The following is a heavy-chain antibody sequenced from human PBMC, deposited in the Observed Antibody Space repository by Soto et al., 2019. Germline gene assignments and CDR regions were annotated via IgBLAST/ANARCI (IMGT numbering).Heavy chain of an antibody. Sequence: SETLSLTCTVSGGSISHYYWSWIRQPPGKGLEWIGYIYSSGSTNYNPSLKSRVGISVDTSKNQFSLKLSSVTAADTAVYYCARDGYSYGLDWLDPWGQGTLVTAPQ. CDR2: IYSSGST. D-gene: IGHD5-18*01. J-gene: IGHJ5*02. V-gene: IGHV4-59*01. CDR3: ARDGYSYGLDWLDP. CDR1: GGSISHYY.